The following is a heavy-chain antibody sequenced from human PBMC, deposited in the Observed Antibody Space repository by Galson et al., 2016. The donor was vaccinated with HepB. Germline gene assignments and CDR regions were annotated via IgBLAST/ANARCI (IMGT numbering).Heavy chain of an antibody. J-gene: IGHJ5*02. Sequence: SETLSLTCTVSGDSITSRTYYWVWIRQPPGKGLEWIGSIYSTGTTDYNPSLNSRVTMSMDTSMNQFSLELISVTAADTALYYCARSASTWFHWFDPWGQGILVTVSS. V-gene: IGHV4-39*07. CDR1: GDSITSRTYY. D-gene: IGHD2-2*01. CDR2: IYSTGTT. CDR3: ARSASTWFHWFDP.